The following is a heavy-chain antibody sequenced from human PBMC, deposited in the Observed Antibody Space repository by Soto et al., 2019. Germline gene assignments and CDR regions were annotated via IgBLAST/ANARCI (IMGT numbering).Heavy chain of an antibody. D-gene: IGHD5-18*01. CDR3: ATMGTPATGLYYFDY. CDR2: ISYSGST. V-gene: IGHV4-30-4*01. CDR1: GGSISSGNYY. Sequence: QVQLQESGPGLVKPSQTLSLTCTVFGGSISSGNYYWSWIRQPPGKGLEWIGFISYSGSTYYSLSLKSRVTISVDTSKNQFSLNLSFVTAADTAVYYCATMGTPATGLYYFDYWGQGTLVTVSS. J-gene: IGHJ4*02.